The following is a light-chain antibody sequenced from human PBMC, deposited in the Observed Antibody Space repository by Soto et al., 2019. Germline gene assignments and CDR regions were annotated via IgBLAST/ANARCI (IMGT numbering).Light chain of an antibody. CDR2: GAS. J-gene: IGKJ1*01. CDR1: QSVSNNY. CDR3: QQYVSSGT. Sequence: IMLNQSPCTLSLYPRERATLSCRASQSVSNNYLAWYQQKPGQAPRLLIYGASNRATGIPDRFSGSGSGTDFTLTSSRLQPEDFAVYYCQQYVSSGTFGQGTKVDI. V-gene: IGKV3-20*01.